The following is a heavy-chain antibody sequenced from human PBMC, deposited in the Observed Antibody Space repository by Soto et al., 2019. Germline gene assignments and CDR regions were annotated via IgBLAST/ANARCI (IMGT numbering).Heavy chain of an antibody. Sequence: SETLSLTCAVYGGSFSGYYWSWIRQPPGKGLEWIGEINHSGSTNYNPSLKSRVTISVDTSKNQFSLKLSSVTAADTAVYYCAKYSSSWPSYYYYGMDVWGQGTTVTVSS. CDR2: INHSGST. CDR3: AKYSSSWPSYYYYGMDV. D-gene: IGHD6-13*01. CDR1: GGSFSGYY. V-gene: IGHV4-34*01. J-gene: IGHJ6*02.